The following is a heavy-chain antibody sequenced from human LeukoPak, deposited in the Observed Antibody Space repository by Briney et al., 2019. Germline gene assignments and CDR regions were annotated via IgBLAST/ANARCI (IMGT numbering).Heavy chain of an antibody. D-gene: IGHD3-22*01. CDR2: IYYSGST. CDR3: ARPASTYYYDSSGYYVDAFDI. J-gene: IGHJ3*02. CDR1: GGSISSSSYY. Sequence: PSETLSLTCTVSGGSISSSSYYWGWIRQPPGKGLEWIGSIYYSGSTYYNPSLKSRVTISVDTSKNQFSLKLSSVTAADTAVYYCARPASTYYYDSSGYYVDAFDIWGPGTMVTVSS. V-gene: IGHV4-39*01.